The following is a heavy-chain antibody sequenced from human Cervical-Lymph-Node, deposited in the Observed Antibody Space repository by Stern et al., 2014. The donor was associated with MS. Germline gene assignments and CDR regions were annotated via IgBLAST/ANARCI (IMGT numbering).Heavy chain of an antibody. D-gene: IGHD5-12*01. CDR1: GFTFSSYA. V-gene: IGHV3-23*04. CDR2: ISGSGGST. CDR3: ANNIVATQDFDY. Sequence: VQLVESGGGLVQPGGSLRLSCAASGFTFSSYAMSWVRQAPGKGLEWVSPISGSGGSTYYADSVKGRFTISRDNSKNTLYLQMNSLRAEDTAVYYCANNIVATQDFDYWGQGTLVTVSS. J-gene: IGHJ4*02.